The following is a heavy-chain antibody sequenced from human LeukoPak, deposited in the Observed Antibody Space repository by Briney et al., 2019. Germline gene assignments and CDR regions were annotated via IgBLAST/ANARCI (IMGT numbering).Heavy chain of an antibody. Sequence: PGGSLRLSCAASGFTFSSYGMHCVRQAPGKGLEWVAFIAEDGSIEKYTDSVKGRFTISRDNSNNTLYLRMNSLRAEDTGVYYCAKDRETTSSGTFDSWGQGTLVTVSS. J-gene: IGHJ4*02. D-gene: IGHD1-1*01. CDR1: GFTFSSYG. CDR3: AKDRETTSSGTFDS. V-gene: IGHV3-30*18. CDR2: IAEDGSIE.